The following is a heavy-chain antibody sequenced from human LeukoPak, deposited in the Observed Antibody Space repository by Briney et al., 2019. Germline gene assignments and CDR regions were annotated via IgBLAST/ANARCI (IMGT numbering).Heavy chain of an antibody. V-gene: IGHV1-2*02. CDR1: GYTFTGYY. Sequence: GASVKVSCKASGYTFTGYYMHWVRQAPGQGLEWMGWINPNSGGTNYAQKFQGRVTMTRDTSISTAYMELSRLRSDDTAVYYCARDETSGIVGVHDYWGQGTLVTVSS. CDR3: ARDETSGIVGVHDY. J-gene: IGHJ4*02. D-gene: IGHD1-26*01. CDR2: INPNSGGT.